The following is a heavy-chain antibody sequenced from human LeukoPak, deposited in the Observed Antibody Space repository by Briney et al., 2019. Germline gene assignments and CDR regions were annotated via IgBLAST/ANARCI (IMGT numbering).Heavy chain of an antibody. CDR2: IYYSGST. CDR1: GGSISSYY. J-gene: IGHJ4*02. CDR3: ARGCPITMVRGVIQNYFDY. V-gene: IGHV4-59*01. D-gene: IGHD3-10*01. Sequence: PSETLSLTCTVSGGSISSYYWSWIRQPPGKGLEWIGYIYYSGSTNYNPSLKSRVTISVDTSKNQFSLKLSSVTAADMAVYYCARGCPITMVRGVIQNYFDYWGQGTLVTVSS.